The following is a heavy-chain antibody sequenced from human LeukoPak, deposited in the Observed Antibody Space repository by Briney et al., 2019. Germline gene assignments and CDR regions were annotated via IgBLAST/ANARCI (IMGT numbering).Heavy chain of an antibody. D-gene: IGHD6-13*01. CDR3: ARIAAAGTNGIDY. J-gene: IGHJ4*02. CDR2: INHSGST. Sequence: SETLFLTCAVYGGSFSGYYWSWIRQPPGKGLEWIGEINHSGSTNYNPSLKSRVTISVDTSKNQFSLKLSSVTAADTAVYYCARIAAAGTNGIDYWGQGTLVTVSS. V-gene: IGHV4-34*01. CDR1: GGSFSGYY.